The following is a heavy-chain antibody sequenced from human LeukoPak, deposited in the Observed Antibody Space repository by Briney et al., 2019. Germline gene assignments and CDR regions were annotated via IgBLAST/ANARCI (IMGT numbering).Heavy chain of an antibody. D-gene: IGHD2-21*02. CDR3: AREVVVTAIRFFQH. CDR1: GYTFTSYG. J-gene: IGHJ1*01. V-gene: IGHV1-18*01. Sequence: GASVKVSCKASGYTFTSYGISWVRQAPGQGLEWMGWISAYNGNTNYAQKLQGRVTMTSDTSTSTVYMELSSLRSEDTAVYYCAREVVVTAIRFFQHWGQGTLVTVSS. CDR2: ISAYNGNT.